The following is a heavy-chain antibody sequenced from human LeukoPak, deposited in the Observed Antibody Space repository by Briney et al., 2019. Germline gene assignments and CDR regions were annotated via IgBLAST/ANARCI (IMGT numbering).Heavy chain of an antibody. CDR3: AKGGDSYKVGNY. J-gene: IGHJ4*02. V-gene: IGHV4-39*07. D-gene: IGHD5-24*01. Sequence: PSETLSLTCSVSGESITTRHYYWGWIRQPPGKGLEWIGSIYYGEATSYNPSLMSRGTITIDTSSNHFSLRLTSVTDADTAVYYCAKGGDSYKVGNYWGQGTLVTVSS. CDR1: GESITTRHYY. CDR2: IYYGEAT.